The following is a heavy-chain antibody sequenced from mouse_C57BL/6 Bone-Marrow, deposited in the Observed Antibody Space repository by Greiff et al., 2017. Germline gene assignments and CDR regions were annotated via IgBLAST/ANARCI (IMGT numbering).Heavy chain of an antibody. CDR1: GFTFSSYG. Sequence: EVKVVESGGDLVKPGGSLKLSCAASGFTFSSYGMSWVRQTPDKRLEWVATISSGGSYTYYPDSVKGRFTISRDTAKNTPYLQISSLKSEDTAMYYVACQGDYELVFDYWGQGTTLTVSS. D-gene: IGHD2-4*01. V-gene: IGHV5-6*01. CDR2: ISSGGSYT. CDR3: ACQGDYELVFDY. J-gene: IGHJ2*01.